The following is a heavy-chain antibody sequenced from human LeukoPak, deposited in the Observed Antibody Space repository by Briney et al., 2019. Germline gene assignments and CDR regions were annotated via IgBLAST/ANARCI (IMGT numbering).Heavy chain of an antibody. J-gene: IGHJ2*01. D-gene: IGHD3-22*01. V-gene: IGHV3-9*01. CDR1: GFTFDDYG. CDR3: AKAALPTMILVGRYCYFDL. Sequence: PGGSLRLSCAASGFTFDDYGMHWVRQAPGKGLEWVSGISWNSGDIAYADSVKGRFTISRDNARNSLHLQMDSLRAEDTAWYYCAKAALPTMILVGRYCYFDLWGRGTLVTVSS. CDR2: ISWNSGDI.